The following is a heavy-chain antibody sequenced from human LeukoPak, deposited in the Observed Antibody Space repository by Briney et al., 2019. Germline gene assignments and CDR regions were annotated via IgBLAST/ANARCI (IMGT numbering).Heavy chain of an antibody. CDR2: ISRSTTYI. D-gene: IGHD3-22*01. J-gene: IGHJ3*02. CDR3: ARDYYDSSGYVSHAFDI. Sequence: GGSLRLSRAASGFTFSSYNMNWVRQAPGNGLERVSSISRSTTYIYHADSLKGRFTISRDNAKNSLYLQMNSLRAEDTAVYYCARDYYDSSGYVSHAFDIWGQGTMVTVSS. V-gene: IGHV3-21*01. CDR1: GFTFSSYN.